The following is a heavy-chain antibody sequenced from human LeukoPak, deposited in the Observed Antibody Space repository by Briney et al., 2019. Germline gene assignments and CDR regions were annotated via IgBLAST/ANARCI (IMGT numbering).Heavy chain of an antibody. Sequence: SETLSLTCTVSGGSISSSGYYWSWIRQHPGKGLEWIGYIYYSGSTYYNPSLKSRVTISVDTSKNQFSLKLSSVTAADTAVYYCARDGKDATTVTTFDYYYGMDVWGQGTTVTVSS. J-gene: IGHJ6*02. CDR1: GGSISSSGYY. D-gene: IGHD4-17*01. V-gene: IGHV4-31*03. CDR2: IYYSGST. CDR3: ARDGKDATTVTTFDYYYGMDV.